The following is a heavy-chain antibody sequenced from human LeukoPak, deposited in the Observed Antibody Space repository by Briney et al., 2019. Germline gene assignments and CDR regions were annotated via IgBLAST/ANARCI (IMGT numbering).Heavy chain of an antibody. CDR1: GFTFSSYW. J-gene: IGHJ5*02. D-gene: IGHD3-10*01. CDR3: ARPSITMVRGFDP. V-gene: IGHV4-39*01. Sequence: PGGSLRLSCAASGFTFSSYWMSWVRQPPGKGLEWIGSIYYSGSTYYNPSLKSRVTISVDTSKNQFSLKLSSVTAADTAVYYCARPSITMVRGFDPWGQGTLVTVSS. CDR2: IYYSGST.